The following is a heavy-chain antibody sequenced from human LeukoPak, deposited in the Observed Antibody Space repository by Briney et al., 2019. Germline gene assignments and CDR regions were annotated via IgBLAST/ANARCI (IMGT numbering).Heavy chain of an antibody. Sequence: PGGSLRLSCAASGFTFSSSAMSWVRQAPGKGLEWVSSISGSGGSTYYADSVKGRFTISRDNSKNTLYLQMNSLRAEDTAVYYCARESGYSYDYTGFDSWGQGTLVTVSS. CDR1: GFTFSSSA. CDR2: ISGSGGST. J-gene: IGHJ4*02. V-gene: IGHV3-23*01. D-gene: IGHD5-18*01. CDR3: ARESGYSYDYTGFDS.